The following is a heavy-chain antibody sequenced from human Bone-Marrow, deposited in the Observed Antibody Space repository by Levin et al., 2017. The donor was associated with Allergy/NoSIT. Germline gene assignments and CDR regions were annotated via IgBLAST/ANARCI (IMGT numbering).Heavy chain of an antibody. CDR1: GFSLSTSGVG. V-gene: IGHV2-5*02. D-gene: IGHD3-10*01. Sequence: NESGPTLVKPTQTLTLTCTFSGFSLSTSGVGVGWIRQPPGKALEWLALIYWDDDKRYSPSLKSRLTITKDTTKNQVVLTMTNMDPVDTGTYYCAHRARAPDGSGSYPYWGQGILVTVSS. CDR2: IYWDDDK. J-gene: IGHJ4*02. CDR3: AHRARAPDGSGSYPY.